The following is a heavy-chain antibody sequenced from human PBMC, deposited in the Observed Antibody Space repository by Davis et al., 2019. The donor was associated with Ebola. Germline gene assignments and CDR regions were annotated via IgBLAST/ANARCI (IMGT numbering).Heavy chain of an antibody. CDR3: ARGAGGLRPYWYFDL. Sequence: GGSLRLSCAASGFTFSDYYMSWIRQAPGKGLEWVSYISSSGSTIYYADPGKGRFTISRDNAKNSLYLQMNSLRAEDTAVYYCARGAGGLRPYWYFDLWGRGTLVTVSS. CDR2: ISSSGSTI. CDR1: GFTFSDYY. D-gene: IGHD5-12*01. V-gene: IGHV3-11*01. J-gene: IGHJ2*01.